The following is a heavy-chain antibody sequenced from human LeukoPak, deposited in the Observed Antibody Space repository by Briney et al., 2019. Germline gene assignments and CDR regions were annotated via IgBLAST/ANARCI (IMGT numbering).Heavy chain of an antibody. D-gene: IGHD5-24*01. CDR3: ARVQLAFDI. CDR1: GGSISSGGYS. CDR2: IYHSGST. V-gene: IGHV4-30-2*01. Sequence: SETLSLTCAVSGGSISSGGYSWSWIRQPPGKGLEWIGYIYHSGSTYYNPSLKSRVTISVDTSKNQFSLKLSSVTAADTAVYYCARVQLAFDIWGQGTMVTVSS. J-gene: IGHJ3*02.